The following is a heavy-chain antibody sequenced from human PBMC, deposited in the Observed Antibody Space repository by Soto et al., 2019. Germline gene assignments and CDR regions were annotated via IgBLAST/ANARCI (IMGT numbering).Heavy chain of an antibody. CDR2: IKSKTDGGTT. Sequence: GGSLRLSCAASGFTFSNAWMSWVRQAPGKGLEWVGRIKSKTDGGTTDYAAPVKGRVTISRDDSKNTLYLQMNSLKTEDTAVYYCTINSVVASAMLEAYFYAWGQGTLVPVSS. CDR1: GFTFSNAW. CDR3: TINSVVASAMLEAYFYA. J-gene: IGHJ4*01. V-gene: IGHV3-15*01. D-gene: IGHD2-2*01.